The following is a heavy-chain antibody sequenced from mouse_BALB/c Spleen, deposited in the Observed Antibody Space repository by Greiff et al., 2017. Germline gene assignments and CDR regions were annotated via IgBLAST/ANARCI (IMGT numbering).Heavy chain of an antibody. Sequence: VQLQQSGAELVRPGASVKLSCKASGYTFTSYWINWVKQRPGQGLEWIGNIYPSDSYTNYNQKFKDKATLTVDKSSSTAYMQLSSPTSEDSAVYYCTRERDYGNYYFDYWGQGTTLTVSS. V-gene: IGHV1-69*02. CDR1: GYTFTSYW. D-gene: IGHD2-1*01. CDR2: IYPSDSYT. J-gene: IGHJ2*01. CDR3: TRERDYGNYYFDY.